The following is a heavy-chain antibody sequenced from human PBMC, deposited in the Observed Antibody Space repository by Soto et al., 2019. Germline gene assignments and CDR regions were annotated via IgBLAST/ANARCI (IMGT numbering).Heavy chain of an antibody. CDR1: GGPITTTTW. V-gene: IGHV4-4*02. CDR2: LHHDGTT. CDR3: ATQTISYTWGV. D-gene: IGHD3-16*01. J-gene: IGHJ6*02. Sequence: QVQLQESGPGLVKPSETLSLTCAVSGGPITTTTWWAWVRLPPGKGLEWIGELHHDGTTNYNPSLESRITMSLDKSNTPFSLKLTSVTAADTAIYSCATQTISYTWGVWGRGTTVTVSS.